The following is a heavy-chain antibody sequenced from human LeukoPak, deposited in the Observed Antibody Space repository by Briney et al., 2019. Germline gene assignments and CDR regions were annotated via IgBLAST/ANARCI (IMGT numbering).Heavy chain of an antibody. J-gene: IGHJ4*02. V-gene: IGHV3-33*06. Sequence: GGSLRLSCAASGFTYSHYGMHWVRQAPGKGLEWVAVIWSDATEKYYGDAVKGRFTISRDNSRNTLYLQMNSLRVEDTAVYYCAKDAQRGFDYSNSLEYWGQGTLVTVSS. CDR1: GFTYSHYG. D-gene: IGHD4-11*01. CDR2: IWSDATEK. CDR3: AKDAQRGFDYSNSLEY.